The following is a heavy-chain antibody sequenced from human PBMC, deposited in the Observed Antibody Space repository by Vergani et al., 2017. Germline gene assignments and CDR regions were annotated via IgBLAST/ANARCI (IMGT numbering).Heavy chain of an antibody. D-gene: IGHD3-10*01. V-gene: IGHV4-34*01. CDR3: ASRRAGELRGTDFDY. J-gene: IGHJ4*02. CDR1: GGSFSGYY. CDR2: INHSGST. Sequence: QVQLQQWGAGLLKPSETLSLTCAVYGGSFSGYYWSWIRQPPGKGLEWIGEINHSGSTNYNPSLKSRVTISVDTSKNQFSLSLSSVTAADTAVYYCASRRAGELRGTDFDYWGQGTLVTVSS.